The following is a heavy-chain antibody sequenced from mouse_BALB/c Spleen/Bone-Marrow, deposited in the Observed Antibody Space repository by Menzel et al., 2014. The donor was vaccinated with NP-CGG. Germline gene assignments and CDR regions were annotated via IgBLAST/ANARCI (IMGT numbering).Heavy chain of an antibody. CDR3: VRGWGNYGYAMDC. V-gene: IGHV10S3*01. CDR2: IRSKSNNFAT. Sequence: EVNVVESGGGLVQPKGSLKLSCAASGFTFNTNAMNWVRQAPGKGLEWVARIRSKSNNFATYYADSVKDRFTISRDDSQSMLYLHMNNVKTEDTAMYYCVRGWGNYGYAMDCWGQGTSVTVSS. CDR1: GFTFNTNA. J-gene: IGHJ4*01. D-gene: IGHD2-1*01.